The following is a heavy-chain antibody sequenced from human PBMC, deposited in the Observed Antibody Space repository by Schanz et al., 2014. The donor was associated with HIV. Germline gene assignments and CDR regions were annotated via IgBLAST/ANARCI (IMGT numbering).Heavy chain of an antibody. D-gene: IGHD3-10*01. CDR2: MSWNRRRI. V-gene: IGHV3-9*01. Sequence: VQLVESGGGVVQPGRSLRLSCAASGFNFSSYGMHWVRQAPGKGLEWVSGMSWNRRRIGYGDAVKGRFTISRDNANNFVYLQMTDLRVEDTAVYYCVRETSSGVDYFDYWGQGTLVTVSS. CDR1: GFNFSSYG. CDR3: VRETSSGVDYFDY. J-gene: IGHJ4*02.